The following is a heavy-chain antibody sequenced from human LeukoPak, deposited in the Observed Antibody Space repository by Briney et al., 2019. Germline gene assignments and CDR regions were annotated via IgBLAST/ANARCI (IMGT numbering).Heavy chain of an antibody. CDR2: IYHSGST. D-gene: IGHD5-12*01. CDR3: ARGGYSGYVGYFDY. Sequence: SQTLSLTCAVSGGFISSGGYSWSWIRQPPGKGLEWIGYIYHSGSTYYNPSLKSRVTISVDRSKNQFSLKLSSVTAADTAVYYCARGGYSGYVGYFDYWGQGTLVTVSS. CDR1: GGFISSGGYS. J-gene: IGHJ4*02. V-gene: IGHV4-30-2*01.